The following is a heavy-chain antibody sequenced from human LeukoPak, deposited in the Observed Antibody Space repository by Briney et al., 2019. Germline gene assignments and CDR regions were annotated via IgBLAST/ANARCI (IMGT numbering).Heavy chain of an antibody. D-gene: IGHD4-23*01. CDR1: GFTLSDQY. CDR3: SRDGGKRGNSAFDI. J-gene: IGHJ3*02. Sequence: GGSLSLSCAPSGFTLSDQYMDWVRQAAGKGLEWIGRTRNKANGHTTEYAASVQGRFTISRDDSGNLMYLQLNSLKIEDTAVYFCSRDGGKRGNSAFDIWGQGTEVTVSA. V-gene: IGHV3-72*01. CDR2: TRNKANGHTT.